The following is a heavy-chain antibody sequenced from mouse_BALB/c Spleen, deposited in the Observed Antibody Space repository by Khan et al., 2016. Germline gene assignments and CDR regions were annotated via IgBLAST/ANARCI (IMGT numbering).Heavy chain of an antibody. CDR3: TSDYDGLAY. V-gene: IGHV2-6-7*01. D-gene: IGHD2-12*01. J-gene: IGHJ3*01. CDR2: IWADGRT. Sequence: QVQLKESGPGLVAPSQSLSITCTVSGFSLTGYGVNWVRQPPGKGLEWLGKIWADGRTDYNSALKSRVSISKDHSKSQVVLKMNRLQTDDTANYYCTSDYDGLAYWGQGTLGIVSA. CDR1: GFSLTGYG.